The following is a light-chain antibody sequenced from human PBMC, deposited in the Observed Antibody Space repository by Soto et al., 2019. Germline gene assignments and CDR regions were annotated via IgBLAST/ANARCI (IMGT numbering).Light chain of an antibody. Sequence: ELVLTQSPAPLSVSPGARATLSCRASQSVSSNLAWYQQKPGQAPRLLIYGASTRATGIPARFSGRGSWTEFNLTISSLQSEDFAVYYCQQYNNWPQTFGQGTKVESK. CDR1: QSVSSN. V-gene: IGKV3-15*01. J-gene: IGKJ1*01. CDR3: QQYNNWPQT. CDR2: GAS.